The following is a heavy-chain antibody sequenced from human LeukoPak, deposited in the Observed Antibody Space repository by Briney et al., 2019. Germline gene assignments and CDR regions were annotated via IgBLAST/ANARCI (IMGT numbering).Heavy chain of an antibody. J-gene: IGHJ5*02. CDR1: GASISSGDFY. Sequence: PSETLSLTCTVSGASISSGDFYWSWIRQPPGKGLEWIGHIYYTGSTYYNPSLNSRVIISVDTSKKQFSLRLSSVTAADTAVYYCARADKTYYYDTRPHWFDPWGQGTLVTVSS. V-gene: IGHV4-30-4*01. CDR2: IYYTGST. D-gene: IGHD3-22*01. CDR3: ARADKTYYYDTRPHWFDP.